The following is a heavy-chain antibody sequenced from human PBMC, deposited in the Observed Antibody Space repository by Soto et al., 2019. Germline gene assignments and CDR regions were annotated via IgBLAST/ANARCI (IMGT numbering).Heavy chain of an antibody. CDR1: GGSISSGGYY. Sequence: PSETLSLTCTVPGGSISSGGYYWSWIRQHPGKGLEWIGYIYYSGSTYYNPSLKSRVTISVDTSKNQFSLKLSSVTAADTAVYYCARLSIAAAGPEDFDYWGQGTLVTVSS. V-gene: IGHV4-31*03. D-gene: IGHD6-13*01. CDR2: IYYSGST. CDR3: ARLSIAAAGPEDFDY. J-gene: IGHJ4*02.